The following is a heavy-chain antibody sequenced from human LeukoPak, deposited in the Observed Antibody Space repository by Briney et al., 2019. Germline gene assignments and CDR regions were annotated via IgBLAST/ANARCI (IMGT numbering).Heavy chain of an antibody. CDR1: GFSFSSYW. CDR2: INSDGSST. V-gene: IGHV3-74*01. D-gene: IGHD3-3*01. J-gene: IGHJ4*02. CDR3: ARDPHVYYDPWSGYYFDY. Sequence: GGSLRLSCAASGFSFSSYWMHWVRQAPGKGLVWVSHINSDGSSTNYADSVKGRFTISRDNSKNTLYLQMNSLRAEDTAVYYCARDPHVYYDPWSGYYFDYWGQGTLVTVSS.